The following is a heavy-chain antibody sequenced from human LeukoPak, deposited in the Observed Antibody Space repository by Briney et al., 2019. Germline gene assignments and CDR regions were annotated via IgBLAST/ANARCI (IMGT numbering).Heavy chain of an antibody. CDR3: ARSGSGSFPFDY. CDR2: ISGSSVSI. D-gene: IGHD1-26*01. CDR1: GFSLNTYG. J-gene: IGHJ4*02. Sequence: GGSLRLSCAASGFSLNTYGMSWVRQAPGKGLEWVSYISGSSVSIYYADSVKGRFTISRDNAKNSLYLQMNSLRDEDTAVYYCARSGSGSFPFDYWGQGTLVTVSS. V-gene: IGHV3-48*02.